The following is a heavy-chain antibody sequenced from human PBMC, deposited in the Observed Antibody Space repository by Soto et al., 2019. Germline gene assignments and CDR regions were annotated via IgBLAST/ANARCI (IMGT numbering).Heavy chain of an antibody. V-gene: IGHV3-30-3*01. D-gene: IGHD1-26*01. Sequence: GGSLRLSCAASGFIFRSYTMHWVRQAPGKGLEWLGVITYDGSNQYYADSVKGRFTISRDNSRDMLYLQMNSLRPDDTALYYCVRAPSGSYPEFDYWGQGTLVTVSS. J-gene: IGHJ4*02. CDR3: VRAPSGSYPEFDY. CDR1: GFIFRSYT. CDR2: ITYDGSNQ.